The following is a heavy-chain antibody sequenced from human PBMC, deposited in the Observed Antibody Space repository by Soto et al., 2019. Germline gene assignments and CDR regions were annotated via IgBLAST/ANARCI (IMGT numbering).Heavy chain of an antibody. CDR3: TTATYDYWTGTYYFDN. V-gene: IGHV3-15*05. D-gene: IGHD3-3*01. CDR1: GFTFSYAW. J-gene: IGHJ4*01. CDR2: IKSKTDGGTT. Sequence: GGSLRLSCAASGFTFSYAWMSWVRQAPGKGLEWVGRIKSKTDGGTTDYAAPVKGRFTMSRDDSTKTLFLQMISLKTEDTAVYYCTTATYDYWTGTYYFDNWGQGALVTVSS.